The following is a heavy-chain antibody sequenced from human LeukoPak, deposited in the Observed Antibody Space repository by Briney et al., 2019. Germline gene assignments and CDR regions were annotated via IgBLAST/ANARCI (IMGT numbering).Heavy chain of an antibody. Sequence: PGGSLRLSCAASGFDFSGFYMHWVRQASGRGLEWVGLIRNKPSSYTTVYAASVKGRFTISRDDSKNTAHLQMNSLKAEDTAVYYCTRQDCSGGSCSYVAYRSQRTLVTVSS. D-gene: IGHD2-15*01. J-gene: IGHJ4*02. CDR2: IRNKPSSYTT. V-gene: IGHV3-73*01. CDR1: GFDFSGFY. CDR3: TRQDCSGGSCSYVAY.